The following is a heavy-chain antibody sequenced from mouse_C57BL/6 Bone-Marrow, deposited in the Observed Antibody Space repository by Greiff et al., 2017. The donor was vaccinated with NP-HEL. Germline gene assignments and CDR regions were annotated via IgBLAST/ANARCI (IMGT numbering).Heavy chain of an antibody. CDR3: ARRDYYYFDY. CDR1: GYAFSSSW. V-gene: IGHV1-82*01. D-gene: IGHD1-1*02. J-gene: IGHJ2*01. Sequence: VQGVESGPELVKPGASVKISCKASGYAFSSSWMNWVKQRPGKGLEWIGRIYPGDGDTNYNGKFKGKATLTADKSSSTAYMQLSSLTSEDSAVYFCARRDYYYFDYWGQGTTLTVSS. CDR2: IYPGDGDT.